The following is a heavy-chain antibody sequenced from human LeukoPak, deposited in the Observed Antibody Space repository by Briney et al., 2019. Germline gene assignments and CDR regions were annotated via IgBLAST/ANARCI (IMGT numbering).Heavy chain of an antibody. CDR1: GFTFSSYA. CDR2: ISGSGGDST. V-gene: IGHV3-23*01. J-gene: IGHJ4*02. CDR3: EISGGYWAWAH. Sequence: GRSLRLSCAASGFTFSSYAMSWVRQAPGKGLEWVSGISGSGGDSTYYADSVKGRFTISRDNSKNTLYLQMTSLRAEDTAVYYCEISGGYWAWAHWGQGILVTVSS. D-gene: IGHD3-22*01.